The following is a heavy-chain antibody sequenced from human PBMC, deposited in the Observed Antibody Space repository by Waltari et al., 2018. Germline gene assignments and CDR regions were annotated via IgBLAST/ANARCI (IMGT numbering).Heavy chain of an antibody. J-gene: IGHJ5*02. Sequence: QVQLQESGPGLVKPSETLSLTCTVSGGSVSSGSYYWSWIRQPPGKGLEWIGYIYYSGSTNYNPSLKSRVTISVATSKNQFSLKLSSVTAADTAVYYCAREAYCSGGSCYAPSGFDPWGQGTLVTVSS. D-gene: IGHD2-15*01. CDR1: GGSVSSGSYY. V-gene: IGHV4-61*01. CDR3: AREAYCSGGSCYAPSGFDP. CDR2: IYYSGST.